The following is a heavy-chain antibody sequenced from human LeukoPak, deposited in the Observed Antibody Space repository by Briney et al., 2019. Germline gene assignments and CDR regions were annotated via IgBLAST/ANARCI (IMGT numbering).Heavy chain of an antibody. V-gene: IGHV4-61*02. CDR2: IYTSGST. D-gene: IGHD5-18*01. CDR1: GGSISSGSYY. Sequence: SSQTLSLTCTVSGGSISSGSYYWSWIRQPAGKGLEWIGRIYTSGSTNYNPSLKSRATISVDTSKNQFSLKLSSVTAADTAVYYCARSIMDTAMVADFDYWGQGTLVTVSS. J-gene: IGHJ4*02. CDR3: ARSIMDTAMVADFDY.